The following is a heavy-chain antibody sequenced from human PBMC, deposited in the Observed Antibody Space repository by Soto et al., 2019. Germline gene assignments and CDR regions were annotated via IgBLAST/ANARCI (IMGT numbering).Heavy chain of an antibody. Sequence: GASVKVSGKASGGTFDNYAVSWVRQAPGQGLEWMGGIIPMFETVNYAQRFQGRLAIAADESTSTAYMELTSLTSADTAIYFCARGLRTGNYGMDVWGQGTTVTVSS. V-gene: IGHV1-69*13. CDR1: GGTFDNYA. CDR3: ARGLRTGNYGMDV. D-gene: IGHD2-15*01. J-gene: IGHJ6*02. CDR2: IIPMFETV.